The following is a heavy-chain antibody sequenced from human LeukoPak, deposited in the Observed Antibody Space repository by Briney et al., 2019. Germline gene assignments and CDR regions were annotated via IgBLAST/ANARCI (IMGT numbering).Heavy chain of an antibody. CDR3: AKGPLRGTAAAIDY. V-gene: IGHV3-30*18. J-gene: IGHJ4*02. Sequence: PGGSLRLSCEASGFTISSYVMHWVRQAPGKGLEWVAVISYDGRNIHYPDSVKGRFTISRDISTDTLWLQMDSLRTEDTAVYYCAKGPLRGTAAAIDYRGQGTLVTVSS. CDR2: ISYDGRNI. CDR1: GFTISSYV. D-gene: IGHD2-2*01.